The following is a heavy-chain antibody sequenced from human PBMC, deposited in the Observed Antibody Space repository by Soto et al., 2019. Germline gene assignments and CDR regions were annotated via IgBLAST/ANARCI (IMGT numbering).Heavy chain of an antibody. Sequence: QPAGEGLEWIGRIYTSGGANYNPSLKSRVTMSVDTSKNQFSLKLSSVTAADTAVCYCARGGGYDSFDFWGQGIQVTVS. D-gene: IGHD2-15*01. V-gene: IGHV4-4*07. CDR3: ARGGGYDSFDF. J-gene: IGHJ4*02. CDR2: IYTSGGA.